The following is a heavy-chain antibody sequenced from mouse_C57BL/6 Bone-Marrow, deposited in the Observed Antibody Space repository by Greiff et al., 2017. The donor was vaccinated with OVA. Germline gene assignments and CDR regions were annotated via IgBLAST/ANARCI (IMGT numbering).Heavy chain of an antibody. CDR1: GYTFTSYW. CDR3: AREDYDYDFMDY. Sequence: QVHVKQPGAELVMPGASVKLSCKASGYTFTSYWMHWVKQRPGQGLEWIGEIDPSDSYTNYNQKFKGKSTLTVDKSSSTAYMQLSSLTSEDSAVYYCAREDYDYDFMDYWGQGTSVTVSS. V-gene: IGHV1-69*01. J-gene: IGHJ4*01. CDR2: IDPSDSYT. D-gene: IGHD2-4*01.